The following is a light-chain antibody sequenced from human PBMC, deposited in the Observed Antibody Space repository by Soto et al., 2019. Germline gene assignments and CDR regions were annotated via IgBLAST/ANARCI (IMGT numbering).Light chain of an antibody. V-gene: IGKV3-15*01. J-gene: IGKJ5*01. CDR3: QQSYITSSIT. CDR1: ESVNNS. Sequence: EMAMTQSTATLSGSLCERVTLVSSASESVNNSLAWYQHKPGQAPRLLINGASTRATGIPARFSGSVSATEFTLTISSLQPEDFATYSCQQSYITSSITFGQGTRLEIK. CDR2: GAS.